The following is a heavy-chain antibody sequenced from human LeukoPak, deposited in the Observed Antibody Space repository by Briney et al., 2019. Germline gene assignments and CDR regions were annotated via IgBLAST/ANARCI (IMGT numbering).Heavy chain of an antibody. CDR3: AREAGSCPNGICYKGYMDV. Sequence: GGSLRLSCAASGFTFSSYTMNWVRQAPGKGLEWVSSISSSSSHIYYADALKGRFTISRVNAKNSMYLQMNSLRAEDTAVYDCAREAGSCPNGICYKGYMDVWGKGTTVTVSS. D-gene: IGHD2-8*01. J-gene: IGHJ6*03. CDR1: GFTFSSYT. V-gene: IGHV3-21*01. CDR2: ISSSSSHI.